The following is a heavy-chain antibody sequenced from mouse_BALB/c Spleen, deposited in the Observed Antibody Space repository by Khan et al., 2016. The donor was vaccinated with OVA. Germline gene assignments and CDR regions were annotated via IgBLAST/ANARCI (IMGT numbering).Heavy chain of an antibody. D-gene: IGHD1-1*01. J-gene: IGHJ3*01. Sequence: EVQRVESGGDLVKPGGSLKLSCAASGFTFSTYGMSWVRQTADRRLEWVATVSTGGSYTYYPDSVKGRFTISRDNAKNTLYLQMNSLKSEDPAMFYCTRLAYYYDSEGFAYWGQGTLVTVSA. V-gene: IGHV5-6*01. CDR2: VSTGGSYT. CDR1: GFTFSTYG. CDR3: TRLAYYYDSEGFAY.